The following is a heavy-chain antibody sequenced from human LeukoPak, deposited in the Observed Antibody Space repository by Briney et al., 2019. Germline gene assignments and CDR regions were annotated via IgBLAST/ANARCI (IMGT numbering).Heavy chain of an antibody. J-gene: IGHJ4*02. CDR1: GDSITSYY. D-gene: IGHD1-1*01. Sequence: PSETLSLTCTVSGDSITSYYWNWVRQPPGKGLEWIGYIHYTGKNNYNPSLKSRITMSVDTSKSQFSLKRSSVTAADTAVYYCAKWHGRQLAFDSWGQGTLVTVSS. V-gene: IGHV4-59*01. CDR3: AKWHGRQLAFDS. CDR2: IHYTGKN.